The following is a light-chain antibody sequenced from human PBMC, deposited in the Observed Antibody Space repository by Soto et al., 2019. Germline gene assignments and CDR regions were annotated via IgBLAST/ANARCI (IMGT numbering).Light chain of an antibody. CDR2: AAS. CDR1: QGISNY. CDR3: QVCNSSPPFT. V-gene: IGKV1-27*01. J-gene: IGKJ3*01. Sequence: DIQMTQSPSSLSASVGDRVTITCRASQGISNYLAWYQQKPGEVPKLLIYAASTLQSGVPSRFSGSGSGTAFTLPISSRQPEDVATYYSQVCNSSPPFTFGPGTKVDIK.